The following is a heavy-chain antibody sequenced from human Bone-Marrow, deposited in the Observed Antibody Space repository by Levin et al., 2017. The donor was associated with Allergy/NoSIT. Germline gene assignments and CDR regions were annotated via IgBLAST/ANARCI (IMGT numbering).Heavy chain of an antibody. CDR2: ISSTGSTI. CDR3: ARGAWAFDALHI. Sequence: GESLKISCEGSGFTFSDYYMTWIRQAPGKGLEWLSSISSTGSTIYYADSVKGRFTISRDNAKNSLYLQMNSLRAEDTAVFYCARGAWAFDALHIWGQGTMVSIS. V-gene: IGHV3-11*01. D-gene: IGHD7-27*01. J-gene: IGHJ3*02. CDR1: GFTFSDYY.